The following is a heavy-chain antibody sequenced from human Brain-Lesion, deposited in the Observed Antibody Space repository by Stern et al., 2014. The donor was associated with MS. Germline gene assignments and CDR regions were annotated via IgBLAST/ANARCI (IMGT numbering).Heavy chain of an antibody. CDR1: GLSVSNNY. J-gene: IGHJ5*02. V-gene: IGHV3-53*01. CDR2: LYSGGGT. D-gene: IGHD2-15*01. Sequence: EVQLVESGGKLIQPGESLRISCAASGLSVSNNYMTWVRQAPGKGRGWVCLLYSGGGTYYADSVKGRFTISRDNSKNTLYLQMNNLRAEDTAVYYCARDRTCTGGSCYGTWGQGTLVTVSS. CDR3: ARDRTCTGGSCYGT.